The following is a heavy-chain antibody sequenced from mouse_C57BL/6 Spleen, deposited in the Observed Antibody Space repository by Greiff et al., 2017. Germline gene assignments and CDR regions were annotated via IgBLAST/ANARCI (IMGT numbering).Heavy chain of an antibody. CDR1: GYTFTGYW. CDR3: ARWNCGSSYVGYFDD. CDR2: ILPGSGST. D-gene: IGHD1-1*01. J-gene: IGHJ2*01. Sequence: QVQLQQSGAELMKPGASVKLSCKATGYTFTGYWIEWVKQRPGHGLEWIGEILPGSGSTNYTEKIKGKATFTAETSSNTAYMQLSSLTTEDSAIYYCARWNCGSSYVGYFDDWGQGTTLTVSS. V-gene: IGHV1-9*01.